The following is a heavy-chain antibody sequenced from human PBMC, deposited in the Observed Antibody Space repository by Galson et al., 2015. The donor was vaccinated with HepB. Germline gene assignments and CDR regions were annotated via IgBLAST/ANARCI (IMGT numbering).Heavy chain of an antibody. V-gene: IGHV3-30*04. CDR2: ISYDGSNK. CDR1: GFTFSSYA. Sequence: SLRLSCAASGFTFSSYAMHWVRQAPGKGLEWVAVISYDGSNKYYADSVKGRFTISRDNSKNTLYLQMNSLRAEDTAVYYCARAGDYDSSGYYSYWGQGTLVTVSS. D-gene: IGHD3-22*01. CDR3: ARAGDYDSSGYYSY. J-gene: IGHJ4*02.